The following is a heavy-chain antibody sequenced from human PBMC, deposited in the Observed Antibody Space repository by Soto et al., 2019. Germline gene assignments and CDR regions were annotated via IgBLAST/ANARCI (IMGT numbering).Heavy chain of an antibody. CDR1: GVSLSTNGVS. CDR2: IYWDDDK. CDR3: THSILVVPTTRNAFDR. J-gene: IGHJ3*01. Sequence: QITLKESGPTLVKPTQTLTLTCTFSGVSLSTNGVSVGWIRQPPGKALEWLALIYWDDDKRYSPSLKSRLIIPKDTSKNQVVLVMTNMDPLDTATYYCTHSILVVPTTRNAFDRWGQGTMVTVSS. V-gene: IGHV2-5*02. D-gene: IGHD2-2*01.